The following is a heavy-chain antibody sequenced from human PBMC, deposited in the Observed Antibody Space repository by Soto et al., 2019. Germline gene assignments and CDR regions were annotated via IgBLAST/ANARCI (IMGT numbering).Heavy chain of an antibody. CDR1: GSYITSGDYH. CDR2: ISHSETT. CDR3: AGFGVGDRDDK. Sequence: TSETLSLTCSVSGSYITSGDYHWTWIRQAPGKGLEWIGYISHSETTYYSPALKNRIIISSDFSMNQFSLRLNSVTAADTAVYFCAGFGVGDRDDKWGQGTLVTVS. D-gene: IGHD2-8*01. J-gene: IGHJ4*02. V-gene: IGHV4-30-4*01.